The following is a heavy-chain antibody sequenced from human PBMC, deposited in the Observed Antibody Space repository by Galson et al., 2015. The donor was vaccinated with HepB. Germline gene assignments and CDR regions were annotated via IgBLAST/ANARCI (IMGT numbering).Heavy chain of an antibody. CDR2: ISGSGGST. D-gene: IGHD3-22*01. CDR1: GFTFSSYA. J-gene: IGHJ4*02. V-gene: IGHV3-23*01. Sequence: SLRLSCAASGFTFSSYAMSWVRQAPGKGLEWVSAISGSGGSTYYADSVKGRFTISRDNSKNTLYLQMNSLRAEDTAVYYCAKDLRITMIVVVQGDYWGQGTLVTVSS. CDR3: AKDLRITMIVVVQGDY.